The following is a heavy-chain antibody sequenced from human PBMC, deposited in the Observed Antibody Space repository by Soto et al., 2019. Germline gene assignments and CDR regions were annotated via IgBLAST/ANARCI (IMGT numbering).Heavy chain of an antibody. CDR2: IFSSGST. J-gene: IGHJ4*02. V-gene: IGHV4-4*07. Sequence: SETLSLTCTVSGGSINTFYWSWVRQPAGKGLEWIGRIFSSGSTSFNPSLESRVAMSVDTSKNYFSLNLSSVTAADMAVYYCAREGSYSAYNFAHGIQLWSFDFWGQGALVTVS. CDR1: GGSINTFY. D-gene: IGHD5-12*01. CDR3: AREGSYSAYNFAHGIQLWSFDF.